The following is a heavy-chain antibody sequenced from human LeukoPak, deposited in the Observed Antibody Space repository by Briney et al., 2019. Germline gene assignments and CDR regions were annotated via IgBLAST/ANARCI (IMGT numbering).Heavy chain of an antibody. CDR2: INHSGST. V-gene: IGHV4-34*01. J-gene: IGHJ6*02. Sequence: PSETLSLTCAVYGGSFSGYYWSWIRQPPGKGLEWIGEINHSGSTNYNPSLKSRVTMSVDTSKNQFSLKLSSVTAADTAVYYCARAAPNYYYGMDVWGQGTTVTVSS. CDR1: GGSFSGYY. CDR3: ARAAPNYYYGMDV. D-gene: IGHD2-2*01.